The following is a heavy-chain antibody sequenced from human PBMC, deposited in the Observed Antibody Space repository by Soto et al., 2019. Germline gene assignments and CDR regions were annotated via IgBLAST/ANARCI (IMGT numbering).Heavy chain of an antibody. CDR1: GYRFISYG. CDR2: ISPDNGNT. CDR3: AREGSGGGGMDV. V-gene: IGHV1-18*01. D-gene: IGHD1-26*01. Sequence: QVPLVQSGSEVKKPGASVKVSCQASGYRFISYGLSWVRQAPGQGLEWMGWISPDNGNTNYAQKLQGRVTMTTETSTSTAYMELRSLRSDDTAIYWCAREGSGGGGMDVWGQGTTVTVSS. J-gene: IGHJ6*02.